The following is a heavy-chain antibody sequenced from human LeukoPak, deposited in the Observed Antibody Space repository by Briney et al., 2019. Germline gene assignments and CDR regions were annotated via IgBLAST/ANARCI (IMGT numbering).Heavy chain of an antibody. CDR1: GFTVGSDY. CDR2: LYAGGLT. Sequence: GGSLRLSCAASGFTVGSDYMTWVRQAPGKGLEWVSILYAGGLTYYADSVKGRFTISRDNSKNTLYLQMNNLRVEDTAVYYCARGANWGQGTQVTVST. CDR3: ARGAN. V-gene: IGHV3-53*01. J-gene: IGHJ4*02.